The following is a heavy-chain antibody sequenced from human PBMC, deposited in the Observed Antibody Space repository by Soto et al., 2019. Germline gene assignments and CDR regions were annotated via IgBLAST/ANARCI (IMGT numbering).Heavy chain of an antibody. D-gene: IGHD1-26*01. V-gene: IGHV4-59*01. CDR2: IYYTEST. Sequence: PSETLSLTCTVSGGSISGYYWSWVRQPPGKGLEWIGDIYYTESTNYNPSLKSRVTMSVDTSTNQFSLNLSSVTAADTAVYYCARAPYSGSYRLDYWGQGTLVTVSS. CDR3: ARAPYSGSYRLDY. J-gene: IGHJ4*02. CDR1: GGSISGYY.